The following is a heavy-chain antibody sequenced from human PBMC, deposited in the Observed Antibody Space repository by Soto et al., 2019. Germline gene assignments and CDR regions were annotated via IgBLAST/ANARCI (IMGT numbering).Heavy chain of an antibody. CDR3: ARVNDDGGNVDYYNGSDV. V-gene: IGHV1-69*06. J-gene: IGHJ6*02. Sequence: QVQLVQSGAEVKKPGSSVKVSCKASGGTFSSYAISWVRQAPGQGLEWMGGISPRFGTANYAQKFQGRVTITADKPTRTAYMELSSLRSEETAVYYCARVNDDGGNVDYYNGSDVWGPGNTVTASS. CDR2: ISPRFGTA. CDR1: GGTFSSYA. D-gene: IGHD4-17*01.